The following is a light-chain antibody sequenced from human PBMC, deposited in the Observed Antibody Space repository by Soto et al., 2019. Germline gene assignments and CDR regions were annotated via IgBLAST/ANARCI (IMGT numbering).Light chain of an antibody. Sequence: QSVLTQPPSVSEAPVQRVTISCTGSSSNIGAGYEAHWYQQVPGTAPKLLIYENNNRPSGIPYRFSGSKSGTSASLAITGLRADYAVEYYFRFYDSRLSGYVVGSSKKVTVL. CDR3: RFYDSRLSGYV. J-gene: IGLJ1*01. CDR2: ENN. V-gene: IGLV1-40*01. CDR1: SSNIGAGYE.